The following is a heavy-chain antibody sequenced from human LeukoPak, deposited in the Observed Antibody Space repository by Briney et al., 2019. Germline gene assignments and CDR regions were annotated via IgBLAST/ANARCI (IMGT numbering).Heavy chain of an antibody. CDR2: IYYSGST. V-gene: IGHV4-39*01. J-gene: IGHJ4*02. Sequence: SETLSLTCTVSGDSINSSDYYWAWIRQPPGEGLEWIATIYYSGSTYYKPSLKSRLTISVDSSKNQFSLKMNSVTAVDTAVYYCARHGNWDPFDYWGQGTLVTVSS. CDR3: ARHGNWDPFDY. CDR1: GDSINSSDYY. D-gene: IGHD7-27*01.